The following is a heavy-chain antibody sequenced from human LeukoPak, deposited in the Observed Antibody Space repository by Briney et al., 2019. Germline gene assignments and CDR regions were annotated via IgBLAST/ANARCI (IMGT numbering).Heavy chain of an antibody. J-gene: IGHJ5*02. CDR3: ARWAIYDVLTADTMTNWFDP. D-gene: IGHD3-9*01. Sequence: ASVKVSCEVSGYTLTDLSMHWVRQAPGKGLEWMGGFDPEDGETIYAQNFQGRVTMTEDTSTDTAYMEVRSLRSDDTAVYYCARWAIYDVLTADTMTNWFDPWGQGTLVTVSS. CDR1: GYTLTDLS. V-gene: IGHV1-24*01. CDR2: FDPEDGET.